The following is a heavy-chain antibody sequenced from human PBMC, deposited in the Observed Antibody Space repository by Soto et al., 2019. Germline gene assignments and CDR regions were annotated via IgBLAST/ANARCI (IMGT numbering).Heavy chain of an antibody. J-gene: IGHJ4*02. D-gene: IGHD6-19*01. CDR2: IYQTGTT. CDR1: RGSVSSNNW. Sequence: QVQLQESGPGLVKPSGTLSLTCGVSRGSVSSNNWWTWARQPPGKGLEWIGEIYQTGTTNYNPSLQSRVTISLDKSNNHFSLKLNSVTAADTAVYYCARRIALSGTAGAPGDWGQGTLVIVSS. V-gene: IGHV4-4*02. CDR3: ARRIALSGTAGAPGD.